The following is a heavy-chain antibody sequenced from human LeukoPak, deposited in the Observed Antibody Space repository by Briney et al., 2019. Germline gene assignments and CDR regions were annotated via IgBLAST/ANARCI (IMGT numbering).Heavy chain of an antibody. J-gene: IGHJ4*02. CDR2: ISYDGSNK. CDR3: AREPRDKYCTNGVCYHDY. CDR1: GFGFSTFG. D-gene: IGHD2-8*01. V-gene: IGHV3-33*05. Sequence: GGSLRLSCAASGFGFSTFGMDWVRQAPGKGLEWVAVISYDGSNKYYADSVKGRFTISRDNSKNTLYLQMNSLRAEDTAVYYCAREPRDKYCTNGVCYHDYWGQGTLVTVSS.